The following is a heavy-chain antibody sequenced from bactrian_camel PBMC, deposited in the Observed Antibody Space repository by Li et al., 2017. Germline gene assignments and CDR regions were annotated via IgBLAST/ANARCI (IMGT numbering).Heavy chain of an antibody. CDR1: GFVYTTYC. CDR2: IYTGDGTT. D-gene: IGHD7*01. Sequence: QVQLVESGGGSVQAGGSLRLSCARSGFVYTTYCISWFRQHPGKEREGVATIYTGDGTTSYADSVKGRFTISQDNAKSTVYLQMNSLLPEDTGTYYCTTGDRRGRVGFCSGGARSSWGQGTQVTVS. V-gene: IGHV3S1*01. J-gene: IGHJ4*01. CDR3: TTGDRRGRVGFCSGGARSS.